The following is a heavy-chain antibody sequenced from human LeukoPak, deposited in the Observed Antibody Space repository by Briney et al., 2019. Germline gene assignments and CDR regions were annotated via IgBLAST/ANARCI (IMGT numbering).Heavy chain of an antibody. CDR3: ARGQELFGDTLHYFDY. CDR2: IIPIFGTA. D-gene: IGHD3-10*02. J-gene: IGHJ4*02. V-gene: IGHV1-69*01. Sequence: SVKVSCKASGGTFSSYAISWVRQAPGQGLEWMGGIIPIFGTANYAQKFQGRVTITADEPTSTAYMELSSLRSEDTAVYYCARGQELFGDTLHYFDYWGQGTLVTVSS. CDR1: GGTFSSYA.